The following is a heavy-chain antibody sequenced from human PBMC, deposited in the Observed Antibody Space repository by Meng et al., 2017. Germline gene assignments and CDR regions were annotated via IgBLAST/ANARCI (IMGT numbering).Heavy chain of an antibody. D-gene: IGHD3-22*01. Sequence: ASVKVSCKASGYTFTSYYMHWVRQAPGQGLEWMGIINPSGGSTSYAQKFQGRVTMTRDTSTSTVYMELSSLRSEDTAVYYWARDRPDYYDSSVYYIDGVGFDYWGQGTLVTVSS. J-gene: IGHJ4*02. V-gene: IGHV1-46*01. CDR2: INPSGGST. CDR3: ARDRPDYYDSSVYYIDGVGFDY. CDR1: GYTFTSYY.